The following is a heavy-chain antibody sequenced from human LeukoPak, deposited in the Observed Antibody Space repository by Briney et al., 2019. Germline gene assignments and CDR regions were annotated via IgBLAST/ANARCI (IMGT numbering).Heavy chain of an antibody. CDR2: ISNSGDTI. CDR3: ARDATTTVGWVYMDV. J-gene: IGHJ6*03. D-gene: IGHD4-11*01. CDR1: GFTFNTYE. V-gene: IGHV3-48*03. Sequence: GGSLRLSCAASGFTFNTYELNWVRQAPGKGLEWLAHISNSGDTIHYATSVEDRFTISRDNAKNSVYLQMNSLRVEDTALYYCARDATTTVGWVYMDVWGKGTAVTIS.